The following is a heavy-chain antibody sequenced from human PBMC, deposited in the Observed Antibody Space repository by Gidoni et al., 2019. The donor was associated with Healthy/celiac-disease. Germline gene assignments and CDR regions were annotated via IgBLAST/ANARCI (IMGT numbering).Heavy chain of an antibody. CDR3: AKERLGAFDI. J-gene: IGHJ3*02. CDR2: ISYDGSNK. CDR1: GFTFSSYG. Sequence: QVQLVESGGGVVQPGRSLRLSCSASGFTFSSYGMHWGRQAPGKGLEWVAVISYDGSNKYYADSVKGRFTISRDNSKNTLYLQMNSLRAEDTAVYYCAKERLGAFDIWGQGTMVTVSS. V-gene: IGHV3-30*18. D-gene: IGHD3-22*01.